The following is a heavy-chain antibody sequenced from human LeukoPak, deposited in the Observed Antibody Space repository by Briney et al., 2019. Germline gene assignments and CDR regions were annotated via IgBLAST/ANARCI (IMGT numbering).Heavy chain of an antibody. CDR1: GGSFSGYY. CDR2: INHSGST. D-gene: IGHD3-9*01. Sequence: SETLSLTCAVYGGSFSGYYWSWIRQPPGKGLEWIGEINHSGSTYYNPSLKSRVTISVDTSKNQFSLKLSSVTAADTAVYYCARVSAGRYFDWLSPFDYWGQGTLVTVSS. V-gene: IGHV4-34*01. CDR3: ARVSAGRYFDWLSPFDY. J-gene: IGHJ4*02.